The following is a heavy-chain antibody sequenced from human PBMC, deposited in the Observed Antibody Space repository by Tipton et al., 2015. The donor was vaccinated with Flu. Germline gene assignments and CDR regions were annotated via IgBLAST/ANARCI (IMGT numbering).Heavy chain of an antibody. CDR3: ATLTGDDY. D-gene: IGHD7-27*01. V-gene: IGHV3-48*03. Sequence: SLRLSCAASGFKFGSHEMNWVRQAPGKGLEWLSYISSSGSTISYADSVRGRFTISRDNAKNSLYLQLNSLRAEDTALYYCATLTGDDYWGQGDLVTVSA. J-gene: IGHJ4*02. CDR2: ISSSGSTI. CDR1: GFKFGSHE.